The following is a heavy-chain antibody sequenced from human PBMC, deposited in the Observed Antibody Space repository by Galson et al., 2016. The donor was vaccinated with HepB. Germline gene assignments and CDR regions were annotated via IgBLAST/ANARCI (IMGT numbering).Heavy chain of an antibody. J-gene: IGHJ5*02. V-gene: IGHV1-58*01. CDR2: TAVDSGGT. D-gene: IGHD2-15*01. CDR1: GFSSSAHA. CDR3: AAERFSGNCCWFDP. Sequence: SVKVSCKASGFSSSAHAVHWVRQARGQPLEWMGWTAVDSGGTEYAQEFQGRVTITTDMSTSTVYMDLSSLRIEDTAVYYCAAERFSGNCCWFDPWGQGTLVTVSS.